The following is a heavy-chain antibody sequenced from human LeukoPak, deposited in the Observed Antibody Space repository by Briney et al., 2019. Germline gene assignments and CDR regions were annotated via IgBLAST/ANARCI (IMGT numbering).Heavy chain of an antibody. J-gene: IGHJ6*02. CDR3: AAVAGTGYYYGMDV. Sequence: GGSLRLSCAASGFTFSSYAMSWVRQAPGKGLEWVSAISGSGGSTYYADSVKGRFTTSRDNSKNTLYLQMNSLRAEDTAVYYCAAVAGTGYYYGMDVWGQGTTVTVSS. CDR1: GFTFSSYA. V-gene: IGHV3-23*01. D-gene: IGHD6-19*01. CDR2: ISGSGGST.